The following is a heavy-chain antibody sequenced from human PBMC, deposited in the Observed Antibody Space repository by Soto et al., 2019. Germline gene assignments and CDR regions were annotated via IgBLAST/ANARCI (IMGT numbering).Heavy chain of an antibody. CDR3: ARGFPTDSSGYQSPKC. CDR2: IGTGGDT. CDR1: GFAFSSYV. Sequence: PGGSLRLSCAASGFAFSSYVLHWVRRAPGKGPEWVSSIGTGGDTYYSDSVMGRFTISRDNTKKSLYLQMNNLIAEDMAVYYCARGFPTDSSGYQSPKCWGQGTL. D-gene: IGHD3-22*01. V-gene: IGHV3-13*01. J-gene: IGHJ4*02.